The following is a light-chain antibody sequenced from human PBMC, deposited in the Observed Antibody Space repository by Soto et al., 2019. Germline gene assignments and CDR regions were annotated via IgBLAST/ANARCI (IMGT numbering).Light chain of an antibody. CDR3: SSYTPSSTLLYV. J-gene: IGLJ1*01. V-gene: IGLV2-14*01. CDR1: SSDVGGYNY. Sequence: QSALAQPASVSGSPGQSITISCTGTSSDVGGYNYLSWYQQHPGKAPKLMIYAVSNRPSGVSTRLSGSKSGNTASLTISGLQADAEADYPCSSYTPSSTLLYVFATGTKLTVL. CDR2: AVS.